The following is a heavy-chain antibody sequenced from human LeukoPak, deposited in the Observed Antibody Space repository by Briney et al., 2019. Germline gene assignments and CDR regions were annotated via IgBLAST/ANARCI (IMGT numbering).Heavy chain of an antibody. CDR2: ISSSSSTI. V-gene: IGHV3-48*01. J-gene: IGHJ4*02. CDR1: GFTFSSYS. CDR3: ARGGGDSSGYPDDY. D-gene: IGHD3-22*01. Sequence: PGGSLRLSCAASGFTFSSYSMNWVRQAPGKGLEWVSYISSSSSTIYYADFVKGRFTISRDNAKNSLYLQMNSLRAEDTAVYYCARGGGDSSGYPDDYWGQGTLVTVSS.